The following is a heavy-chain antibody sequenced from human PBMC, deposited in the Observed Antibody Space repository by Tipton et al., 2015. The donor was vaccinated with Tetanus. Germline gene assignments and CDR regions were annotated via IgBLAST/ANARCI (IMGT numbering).Heavy chain of an antibody. CDR2: IYYSGTT. V-gene: IGHV4-31*03. CDR3: ARERVNLAVAAWFDY. CDR1: GGSISSGGYY. Sequence: TLSLTCTVSGGSISSGGYYWSWIRQHSGKGLEWIGYIYYSGTTYYNPSLKSRVTISVDTSKNQFSLKLSSVTAADTAVYYCARERVNLAVAAWFDYWVQGTLFTVSS. D-gene: IGHD6-19*01. J-gene: IGHJ4*02.